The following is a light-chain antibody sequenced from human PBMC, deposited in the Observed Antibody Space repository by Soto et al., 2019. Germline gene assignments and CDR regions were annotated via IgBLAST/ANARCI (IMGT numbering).Light chain of an antibody. Sequence: QSALTQPASVSGSPGQSITISCTGTSSDVGGYNYVSWYQQHPGKAPKLMIYEVSNRPSGVSNRFSGSKSGNTASLTISGLRAEDEADYYCSSYTRNSTLVFGGGTQLTVL. CDR2: EVS. J-gene: IGLJ2*01. CDR3: SSYTRNSTLV. CDR1: SSDVGGYNY. V-gene: IGLV2-14*01.